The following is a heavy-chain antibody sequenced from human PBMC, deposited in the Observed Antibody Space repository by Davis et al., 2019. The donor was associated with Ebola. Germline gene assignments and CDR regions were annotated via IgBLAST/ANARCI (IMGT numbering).Heavy chain of an antibody. D-gene: IGHD6-19*01. CDR3: ATTPQYSSGQNKPFDY. CDR1: GFTFSGYA. V-gene: IGHV3-30*04. Sequence: GESLKISCVASGFTFSGYAMHWVRQAPGKGLEWVAVISYDGSNKYYADSVKGRFTISRDNSKNTLYLQMNSLRAEDTAVYYCATTPQYSSGQNKPFDYWGQGTLVTVSS. J-gene: IGHJ4*02. CDR2: ISYDGSNK.